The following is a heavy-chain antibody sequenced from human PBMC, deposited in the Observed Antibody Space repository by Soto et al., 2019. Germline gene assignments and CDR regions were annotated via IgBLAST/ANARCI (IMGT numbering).Heavy chain of an antibody. Sequence: EVQLVESGGGLVPPGGSLRLSCAASGFTFSSYSRNWVRQAPGKGLERVSYISSSSSTIYYADSVKGRFTISRDNAKNSLYHQMNSMRDADTAVYYCAELNWTDVSGYGMDVWGQGTTVTVSS. CDR3: AELNWTDVSGYGMDV. CDR2: ISSSSSTI. V-gene: IGHV3-48*02. CDR1: GFTFSSYS. J-gene: IGHJ6*02. D-gene: IGHD1-1*01.